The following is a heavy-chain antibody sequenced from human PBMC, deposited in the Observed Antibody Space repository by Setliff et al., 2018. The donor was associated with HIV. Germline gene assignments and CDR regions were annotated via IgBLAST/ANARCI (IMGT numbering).Heavy chain of an antibody. CDR1: GGSFSGYY. D-gene: IGHD6-19*01. CDR3: ARALYTGGHSGGWYGHDY. CDR2: INHSGST. V-gene: IGHV4-34*01. J-gene: IGHJ4*02. Sequence: SETLSLTCAVYGGSFSGYYWSWIRQPPGKGLEWIGEINHSGSTNYNPSLKSRVTISVDTSKNQFSLKLSSVTAADTAVYYCARALYTGGHSGGWYGHDYWGQGTPVTVSS.